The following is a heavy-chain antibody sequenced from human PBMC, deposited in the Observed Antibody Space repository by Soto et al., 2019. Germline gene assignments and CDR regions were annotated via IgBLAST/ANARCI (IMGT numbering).Heavy chain of an antibody. Sequence: EPLSLTCSVSGGSISCSYLSWIRQSPGKGLEWLGYVYYTGSTNYNPSLKSRVTISIDTSKNQFSLRLASVTAADTAFYYCGSVRPSGYVLSWGQGTLVTVSS. CDR2: VYYTGST. J-gene: IGHJ5*02. CDR1: GGSISCSY. V-gene: IGHV4-59*01. D-gene: IGHD6-25*01. CDR3: GSVRPSGYVLS.